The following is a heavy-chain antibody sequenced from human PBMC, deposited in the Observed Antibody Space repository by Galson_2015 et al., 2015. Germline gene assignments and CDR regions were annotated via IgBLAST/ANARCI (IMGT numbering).Heavy chain of an antibody. D-gene: IGHD1-1*01. CDR1: GYNFTNYW. Sequence: QSGAEVKKPGQSLKISCKGSGYNFTNYWIDWVRQMPGKGLEWMGIIHLGDSDTRYSPSFHGQVTISADKSINTVYLQWSSLKASDTAIYYCARQRDWSLDFWGQGTLVTVSS. CDR2: IHLGDSDT. V-gene: IGHV5-51*01. CDR3: ARQRDWSLDF. J-gene: IGHJ4*02.